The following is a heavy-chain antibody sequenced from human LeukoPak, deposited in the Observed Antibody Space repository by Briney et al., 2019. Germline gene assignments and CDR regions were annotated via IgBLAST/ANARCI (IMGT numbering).Heavy chain of an antibody. CDR3: ARDVLLWFGEGYYYVDV. CDR2: INWNGGST. Sequence: PGGSLRLSCAASGFTFDDYGMSWVPQAPGKGLEWVSGINWNGGSTGYADSVKGRFTISRDNAKNSLYLQMNSLRAEDTALYYCARDVLLWFGEGYYYVDVWGKGTTVTVSS. V-gene: IGHV3-20*04. CDR1: GFTFDDYG. J-gene: IGHJ6*03. D-gene: IGHD3-10*01.